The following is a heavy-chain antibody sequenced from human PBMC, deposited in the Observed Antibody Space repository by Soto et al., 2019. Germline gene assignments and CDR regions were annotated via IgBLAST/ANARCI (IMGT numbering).Heavy chain of an antibody. D-gene: IGHD5-18*01. CDR1: GGSISSGGYS. CDR3: AGSWIQLWLFDY. Sequence: QLQLQESGSGLVKPSQTLSLTCAVSGGSISSGGYSWSWIRQPPGKGLEWIGYIYHSGSTYYNPFLKSRVTISVDRSKNQFSLKLSSVTAADTAVYCWAGSWIQLWLFDYWGQGTLVTVSS. V-gene: IGHV4-30-2*01. CDR2: IYHSGST. J-gene: IGHJ4*02.